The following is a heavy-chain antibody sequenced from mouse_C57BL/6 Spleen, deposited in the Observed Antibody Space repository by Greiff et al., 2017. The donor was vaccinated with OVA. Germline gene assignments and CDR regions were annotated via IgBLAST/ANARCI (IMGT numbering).Heavy chain of an antibody. J-gene: IGHJ4*01. D-gene: IGHD3-2*02. CDR3: TRGETAQANYYAMDY. Sequence: QVQLQQSGAELVRPGASVTLSCKASGYTFTDYEMHWVKQTPVHGLEWIGAIDPETGGTAYNQKFKGKAILTADNSSSTAYMELRSLTSEDSAVYYCTRGETAQANYYAMDYWGQVTSVTVSS. CDR2: IDPETGGT. V-gene: IGHV1-15*01. CDR1: GYTFTDYE.